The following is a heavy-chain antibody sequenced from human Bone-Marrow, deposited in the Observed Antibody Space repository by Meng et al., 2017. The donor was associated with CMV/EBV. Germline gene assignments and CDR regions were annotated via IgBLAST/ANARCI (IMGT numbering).Heavy chain of an antibody. CDR1: GLTFSSYW. J-gene: IGHJ4*02. CDR3: ARDGSGSYYAY. V-gene: IGHV3-7*01. Sequence: GESLKISCVVSGLTFSSYWMSWVRQAPGKGLEWVANIKQDGSEKNYVDSVKGRFIISRDNAKNSLYLQMNSLRAEETAVYYCARDGSGSYYAYWGQGTLVTVSS. CDR2: IKQDGSEK. D-gene: IGHD1-26*01.